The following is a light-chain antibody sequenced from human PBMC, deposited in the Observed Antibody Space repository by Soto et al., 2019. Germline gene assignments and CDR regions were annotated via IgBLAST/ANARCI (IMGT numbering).Light chain of an antibody. V-gene: IGKV3-20*01. CDR1: QTVRNNY. CDR2: GAS. CDR3: HHYGTSRT. Sequence: EFVLTQSPGTLSLSPGERATLSCRASQTVRNNYLAWYQQKPGQAPRLLIYGASNRATGFPDRFSGSGSGTEFTLTISRLEPEDLAVYYCHHYGTSRTFGQGTKVDIK. J-gene: IGKJ1*01.